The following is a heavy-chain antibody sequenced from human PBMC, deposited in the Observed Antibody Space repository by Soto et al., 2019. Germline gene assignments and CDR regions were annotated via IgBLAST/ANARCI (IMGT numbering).Heavy chain of an antibody. V-gene: IGHV3-23*01. D-gene: IGHD1-26*01. CDR3: AKVSEWELPLPNYYYYGMDV. CDR2: ISGSGGST. CDR1: GFTFSSYA. Sequence: PGGSLRLSCAASGFTFSSYAMSWVRQAPGKGLEWVSAISGSGGSTYYADSVKGRFTISRDNSKNTLYLQMNSLRAEDTAVYYCAKVSEWELPLPNYYYYGMDVWGQGTTVTVSS. J-gene: IGHJ6*02.